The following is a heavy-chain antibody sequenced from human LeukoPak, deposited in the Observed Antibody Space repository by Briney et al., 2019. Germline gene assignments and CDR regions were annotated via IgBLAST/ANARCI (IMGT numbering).Heavy chain of an antibody. CDR3: AQRVRELGFYWYFDL. CDR2: IYWNDDK. D-gene: IGHD1-26*01. CDR1: GFSLRSSGVG. Sequence: SGPTLVNPTQTLTLTCTFSGFSLRSSGVGVGWIRQPPGKALEWLALIYWNDDKRYSPSLESRLTITKDASRNQVVLTMTNMDPVDTATYYCAQRVRELGFYWYFDLWGPGTLVTVSS. V-gene: IGHV2-5*01. J-gene: IGHJ2*01.